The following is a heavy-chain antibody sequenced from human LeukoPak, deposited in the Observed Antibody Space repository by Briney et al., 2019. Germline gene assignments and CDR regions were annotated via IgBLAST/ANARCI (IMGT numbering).Heavy chain of an antibody. D-gene: IGHD1-26*01. CDR2: IVVGSGNT. Sequence: ASVKVSCKASGFTFTRSAVQWERQARGQRLEWIGWIVVGSGNTNYAQKFQERVTITRDMSTSTAYMELSSLRSEDTAVYYCAADRAVGEYYFDYWGQGTLVTVSS. V-gene: IGHV1-58*01. CDR3: AADRAVGEYYFDY. CDR1: GFTFTRSA. J-gene: IGHJ4*02.